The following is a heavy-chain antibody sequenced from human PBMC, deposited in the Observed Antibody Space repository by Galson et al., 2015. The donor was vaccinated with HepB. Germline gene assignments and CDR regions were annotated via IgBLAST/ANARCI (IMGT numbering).Heavy chain of an antibody. CDR3: ARVGGQTYYDSWSGLAFGK. Sequence: ETLSLTCAISGGSISSSNWWSWVRQPPGKGLEWIGQIYHSGSTNSNPSLKSRVTISVDKSKNQFSLKLSSVTAADTAVYYCARVGGQTYYDSWSGLAFGKWGQGTMVTVSS. V-gene: IGHV4-4*02. J-gene: IGHJ3*02. D-gene: IGHD3-3*01. CDR1: GGSISSSNW. CDR2: IYHSGST.